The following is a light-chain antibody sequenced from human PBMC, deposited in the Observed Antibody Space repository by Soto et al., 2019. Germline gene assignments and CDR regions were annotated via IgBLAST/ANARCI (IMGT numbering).Light chain of an antibody. V-gene: IGKV1-39*01. CDR1: QSISSY. Sequence: DIQMTQSPSSLSASVGDRVTITCRASQSISSYLNWYQQKPGKAPKLLIYAASSLQSGVTSRFSGSGSGTDFTLTISSLQPEDFATYYCQHSYSTPITFGRGTRLEIK. CDR2: AAS. J-gene: IGKJ5*01. CDR3: QHSYSTPIT.